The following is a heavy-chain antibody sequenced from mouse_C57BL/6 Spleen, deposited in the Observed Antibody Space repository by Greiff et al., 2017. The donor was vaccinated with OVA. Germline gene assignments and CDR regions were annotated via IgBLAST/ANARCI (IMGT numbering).Heavy chain of an antibody. CDR3: ARDRSNYLYYFDY. J-gene: IGHJ2*01. D-gene: IGHD2-5*01. V-gene: IGHV5-4*01. CDR1: GFTFSSYA. CDR2: ISDGGSYT. Sequence: EVQRVESGGGLVKPGGSLKLSCAASGFTFSSYAMSWVRQTPEKRLEWVATISDGGSYTYYPDNVKGRFTISRDNAKNNLYLQMSHLKSEDTAMYYCARDRSNYLYYFDYWGQGTTLTVSS.